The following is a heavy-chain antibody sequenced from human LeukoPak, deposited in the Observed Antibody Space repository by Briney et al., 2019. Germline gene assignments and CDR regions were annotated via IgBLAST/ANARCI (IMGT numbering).Heavy chain of an antibody. D-gene: IGHD3-22*01. CDR1: GFTFSSYA. J-gene: IGHJ2*01. V-gene: IGHV3-23*01. CDR2: ISGSGGST. Sequence: GGSLRLSCAASGFTFSSYAMSWVRQAPGKGLEWVSAISGSGGSTYYADSVKGRFTISRDNSKNTLYLQMNSLRAEDTAVYYCAKDQHSSGYYWYFDLWGRGTLVTVSS. CDR3: AKDQHSSGYYWYFDL.